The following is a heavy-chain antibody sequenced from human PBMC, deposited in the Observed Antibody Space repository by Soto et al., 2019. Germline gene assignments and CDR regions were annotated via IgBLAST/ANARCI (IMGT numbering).Heavy chain of an antibody. Sequence: PGGSLRLSCAASGFIFSGIGMHWVRQAPGKGLEYVSSINGNGKTKYYAISVKGRFTISRDNSKITLYLQLGSLRDDDMAVYYCARVPEYYDSGSHQVPNVNYYYYGLDVWGQGT. V-gene: IGHV3-64*01. J-gene: IGHJ6*02. CDR2: INGNGKTK. CDR1: GFIFSGIG. CDR3: ARVPEYYDSGSHQVPNVNYYYYGLDV. D-gene: IGHD3-10*01.